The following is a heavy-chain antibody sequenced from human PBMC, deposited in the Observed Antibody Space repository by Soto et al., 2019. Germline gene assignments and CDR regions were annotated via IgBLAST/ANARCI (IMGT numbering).Heavy chain of an antibody. CDR1: GYTFTSYA. CDR3: ARMVAKMGGMDV. J-gene: IGHJ6*02. D-gene: IGHD2-15*01. Sequence: QVQLVQSGADVKKPGASVKVSCKASGYTFTSYAMHWVRQAPGQRLEWMGWINAGNGKTKYSQKFQGRVTITRDTSASRAYMELSSLRSEDTAVYYCARMVAKMGGMDVWGQGTTVTVSS. CDR2: INAGNGKT. V-gene: IGHV1-3*01.